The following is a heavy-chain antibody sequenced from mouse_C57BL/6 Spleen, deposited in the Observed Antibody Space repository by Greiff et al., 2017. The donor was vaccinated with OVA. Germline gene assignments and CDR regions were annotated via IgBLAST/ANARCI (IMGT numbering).Heavy chain of an antibody. Sequence: QVQLQQPGAELVKPGASVKMSCKASGYTFTSYWITWVKQRPGQGLEWIGDIYPGSGSTNYNEKFKSKATLTVDTSSSTAYMQLSSLISEDSAVYYCAREIYYGSSYYFDYWGQGTTLTVSS. CDR1: GYTFTSYW. D-gene: IGHD1-1*01. CDR3: AREIYYGSSYYFDY. J-gene: IGHJ2*01. V-gene: IGHV1-55*01. CDR2: IYPGSGST.